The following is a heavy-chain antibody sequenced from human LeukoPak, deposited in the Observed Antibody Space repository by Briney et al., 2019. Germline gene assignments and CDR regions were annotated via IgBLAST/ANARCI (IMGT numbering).Heavy chain of an antibody. CDR3: ARDRPVTGGIDS. CDR2: IYSSGST. CDR1: GGSISSYY. Sequence: MASETLSLTCTVSGGSISSYYWSWIRQPPGKGLEWIGYIYSSGSTNYNPSLKSRVSISADTSKNQFSLKLSSVTAADTAVYYCARDRPVTGGIDSWGRGALVTVSS. J-gene: IGHJ4*02. D-gene: IGHD6-19*01. V-gene: IGHV4-59*01.